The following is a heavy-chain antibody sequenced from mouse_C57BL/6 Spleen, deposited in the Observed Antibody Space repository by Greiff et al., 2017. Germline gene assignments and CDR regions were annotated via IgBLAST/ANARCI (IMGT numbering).Heavy chain of an antibody. CDR2: IDPEDGET. Sequence: VQLQQSGAELLKPGASVKLSCTASGFNIKDYYMPWVKQRTEQGLEWIGRIDPEDGETKYAPKFQGKATITADTSSNTAYLQLSSLTSEDTAVYYCAIGGYYGTGYFDVWGTGTTVTVSS. CDR3: AIGGYYGTGYFDV. J-gene: IGHJ1*03. V-gene: IGHV14-2*01. D-gene: IGHD1-1*01. CDR1: GFNIKDYY.